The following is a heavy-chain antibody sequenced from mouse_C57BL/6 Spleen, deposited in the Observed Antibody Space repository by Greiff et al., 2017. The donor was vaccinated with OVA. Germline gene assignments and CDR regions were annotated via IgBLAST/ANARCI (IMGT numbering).Heavy chain of an antibody. D-gene: IGHD1-1*01. CDR1: GYTFTDYN. J-gene: IGHJ1*03. CDR2: INPNNGGT. CDR3: ARIRLRRITTVVAGNWYFDV. V-gene: IGHV1-18*01. Sequence: EVKVVESGPELVKPGASGKIPCKASGYTFTDYNMDWVKQSHGKSLEWIGDINPNNGGTIYNQKFKGKATLTVDKSSSTAYMELRSLTSEDTAVYYCARIRLRRITTVVAGNWYFDVWGTGTTVTVSS.